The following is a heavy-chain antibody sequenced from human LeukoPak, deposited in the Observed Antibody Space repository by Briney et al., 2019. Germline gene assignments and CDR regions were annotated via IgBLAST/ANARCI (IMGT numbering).Heavy chain of an antibody. CDR2: IYYTET. D-gene: IGHD3-22*01. V-gene: IGHV4-59*02. CDR1: GGSVSNYY. CDR3: ARSVLYYYDGSARGAFDI. Sequence: SETLSLTCTVSGGSVSNYYWSWIRQSPGKGLEWIGYIYYTETSYNPSLKSRVTISADTSKKQFSLKLSSVTAADTAVYYCARSVLYYYDGSARGAFDIWGQGTMVTVSS. J-gene: IGHJ3*02.